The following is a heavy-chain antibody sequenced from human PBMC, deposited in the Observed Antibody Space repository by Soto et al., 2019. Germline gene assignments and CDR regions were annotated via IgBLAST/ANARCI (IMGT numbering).Heavy chain of an antibody. V-gene: IGHV3-33*01. J-gene: IGHJ4*02. CDR3: ARENGRKRFDF. D-gene: IGHD1-1*01. CDR2: IWFDGSNK. Sequence: QVPLVESGGGVVQPGRSLRLSCAASGFTFSSYGMHWVRQGPGKGLEWVAVIWFDGSNKYYADSVQGRFTISRDNSKNTLYLQMNSLRVEDTAVYYCARENGRKRFDFWGQGTLVTVSS. CDR1: GFTFSSYG.